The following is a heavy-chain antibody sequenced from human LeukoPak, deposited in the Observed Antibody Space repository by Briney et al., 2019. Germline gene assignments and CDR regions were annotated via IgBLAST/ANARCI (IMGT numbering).Heavy chain of an antibody. V-gene: IGHV4-59*01. CDR2: IYYSGST. CDR3: ARVNGGNDAFDI. CDR1: GGSISSYY. J-gene: IGHJ3*02. D-gene: IGHD3-16*01. Sequence: PSETLSLTCTVSGGSISSYYWSWIRQPPGKGLEWIGYIYYSGSTNYNPSLKSRVTISVDTSKNLFSLKLSSVTAADTAVYYCARVNGGNDAFDIWGRGTMVTVSS.